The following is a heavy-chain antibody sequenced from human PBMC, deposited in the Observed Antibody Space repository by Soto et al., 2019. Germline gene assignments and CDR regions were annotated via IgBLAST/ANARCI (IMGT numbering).Heavy chain of an antibody. CDR3: ASGPYYYDSSGYDGGYYYYYGMDV. D-gene: IGHD3-22*01. Sequence: GGSLRLSCAASGFTFSSYGMHWVRQAPGKGLEWVAVIWYDGSNKYYADSVKGRFTISRDNSKNTLYLQMNSLRAEDTAVYYCASGPYYYDSSGYDGGYYYYYGMDVWGQGTTVTVSS. CDR2: IWYDGSNK. CDR1: GFTFSSYG. J-gene: IGHJ6*02. V-gene: IGHV3-33*01.